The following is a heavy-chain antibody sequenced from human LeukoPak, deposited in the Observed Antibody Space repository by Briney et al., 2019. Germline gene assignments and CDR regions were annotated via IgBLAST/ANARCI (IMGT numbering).Heavy chain of an antibody. CDR3: TTDRYYDNSELQFQH. CDR2: IKRETDGGTI. D-gene: IGHD3-22*01. J-gene: IGHJ1*01. Sequence: GGSLRLSCAASGFTLNNAWMSWVRQAPGKGLEWLGRIKRETDGGTIDYAAPVKGRFTISRDDSRNTLYLQMDSLKIEDTAVFYCTTDRYYDNSELQFQHWGQGTLVTVSS. CDR1: GFTLNNAW. V-gene: IGHV3-15*01.